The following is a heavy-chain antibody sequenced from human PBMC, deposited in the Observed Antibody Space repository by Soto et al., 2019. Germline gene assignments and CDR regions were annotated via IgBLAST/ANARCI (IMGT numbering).Heavy chain of an antibody. J-gene: IGHJ6*02. CDR2: MNPNSGNT. V-gene: IGHV1-8*01. Sequence: GASVKVSCKAAGYTFTSYDINWVRQATGQGFEWMGWMNPNSGNTGYAQKFQGRVTMTRDTSTTTAFMELTSLTSDDRAVYYCAKNGQPPYYYYGMDVWGQGTTVTVS. CDR3: AKNGQPPYYYYGMDV. D-gene: IGHD2-8*01. CDR1: GYTFTSYD.